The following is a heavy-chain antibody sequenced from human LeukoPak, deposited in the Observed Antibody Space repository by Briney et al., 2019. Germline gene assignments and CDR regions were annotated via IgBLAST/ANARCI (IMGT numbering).Heavy chain of an antibody. CDR3: ARGENYGGNLGY. CDR2: IIPIFGTA. J-gene: IGHJ4*02. V-gene: IGHV1-69*05. CDR1: GGTFSSYA. Sequence: GASVKVSCKASGGTFSSYAISWVRQAPGQGLEWMGRIIPIFGTANYAQKFQGRVTITTDESTSTAYMELSSLRSEDTAVYYCARGENYGGNLGYWGQGTLVTVSS. D-gene: IGHD4-23*01.